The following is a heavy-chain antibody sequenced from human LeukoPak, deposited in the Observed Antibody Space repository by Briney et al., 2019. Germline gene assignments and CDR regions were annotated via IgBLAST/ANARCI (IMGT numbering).Heavy chain of an antibody. D-gene: IGHD3-22*01. CDR1: GGSISSSSYY. CDR2: IYYSGTT. CDR3: ARTDSSGYYPRDY. Sequence: PSDTLSLTCTVSGGSISSSSYYWGWIRQPPGKGLEWMGSIYYSGTTYYNPSLRSRVTISVDTSKNQFSRKLSSVTAADTAVYYCARTDSSGYYPRDYWGQGTLVTVSS. V-gene: IGHV4-39*01. J-gene: IGHJ4*02.